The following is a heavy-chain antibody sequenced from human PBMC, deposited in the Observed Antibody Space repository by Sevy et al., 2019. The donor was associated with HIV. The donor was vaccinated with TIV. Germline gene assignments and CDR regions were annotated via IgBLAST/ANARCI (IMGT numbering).Heavy chain of an antibody. J-gene: IGHJ6*02. CDR2: ISYVENNK. CDR1: GFFFSNYA. CDR3: ARDDLIASFDYGGMDV. D-gene: IGHD4-17*01. Sequence: GGSLRLSCAASGFFFSNYAMHWVRQAPGKGLEWVAVISYVENNKYYADSVKGRFTISRDNSKNTLYLQMNSLRAEDTAVYYCARDDLIASFDYGGMDVWGQGTTVTVSS. V-gene: IGHV3-30-3*01.